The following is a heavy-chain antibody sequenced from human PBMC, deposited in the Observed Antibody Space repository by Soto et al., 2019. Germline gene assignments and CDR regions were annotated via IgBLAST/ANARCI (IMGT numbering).Heavy chain of an antibody. CDR3: AKNYYDSSGYYIRFDY. CDR2: IIPIFGTA. CDR1: GGTFSSYA. J-gene: IGHJ4*02. D-gene: IGHD3-22*01. Sequence: GASVKVSCKAPGGTFSSYAISWVRQAPGQGLEWMGGIIPIFGTANYAQKFQGRVTITADESTSTAYMELSSLRSEDTAVYFCAKNYYDSSGYYIRFDYWGQGTLVTVSS. V-gene: IGHV1-69*13.